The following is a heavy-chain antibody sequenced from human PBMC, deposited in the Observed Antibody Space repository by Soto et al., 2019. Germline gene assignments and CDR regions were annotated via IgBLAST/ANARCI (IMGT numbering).Heavy chain of an antibody. Sequence: PGESLKTSCKGSGYSFTSYWIGWVRQMPEKGLEWMGIIYPGDSDTRYSPSFQGQVTISADKSISTAYLQWSSLKASDTAMYYCARQAGFLEWLSDRYNWFDPWGQGTLVTVSS. V-gene: IGHV5-51*01. CDR3: ARQAGFLEWLSDRYNWFDP. D-gene: IGHD3-3*01. CDR2: IYPGDSDT. CDR1: GYSFTSYW. J-gene: IGHJ5*02.